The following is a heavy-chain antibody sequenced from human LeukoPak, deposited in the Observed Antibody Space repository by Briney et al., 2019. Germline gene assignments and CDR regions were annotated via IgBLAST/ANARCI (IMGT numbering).Heavy chain of an antibody. CDR1: GGSVSSGGYH. CDR3: ARVGHLTNNWFDP. Sequence: SDTLSLTSSVSGGSVSSGGYHWSWVRQPPGKGLDWIGYIYHSGSDNYTPSLKSRVTISVDTSKNPFSLNLSSVTAADTAVYYCARVGHLTNNWFDPWGQGSLVSVSS. V-gene: IGHV4-61*03. CDR2: IYHSGSD. D-gene: IGHD4-11*01. J-gene: IGHJ5*02.